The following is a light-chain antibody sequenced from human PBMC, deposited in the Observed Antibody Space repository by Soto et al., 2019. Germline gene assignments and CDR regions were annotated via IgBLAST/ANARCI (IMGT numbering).Light chain of an antibody. CDR3: QQYDISPWT. J-gene: IGKJ1*01. V-gene: IGKV3-20*01. CDR1: QSVSSSF. CDR2: GTS. Sequence: EIVLTQSPGTLSLSPGERATLSCRASQSVSSSFVAWFQQKPGQAPRLLIYGTSSRATGIPDRFSGSGSGTDFTLTIIRLEPEDFAVYYCQQYDISPWTFGQGTKVDIK.